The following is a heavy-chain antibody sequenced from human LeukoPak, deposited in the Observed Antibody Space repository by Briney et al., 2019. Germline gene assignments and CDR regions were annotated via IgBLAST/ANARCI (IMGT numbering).Heavy chain of an antibody. CDR1: GGSISSGGYS. CDR2: IYYSGST. V-gene: IGHV4-30-4*07. CDR3: ARVRSGYYFDY. D-gene: IGHD3-22*01. Sequence: SETLSLTCAVSGGSISSGGYSWSWIRQPPGEGLEWIGYIYYSGSTYYSPSLKSRVTISVDTSKNQVALKLSSVTAADTAVYYCARVRSGYYFDYWGQGPLVTVSS. J-gene: IGHJ4*02.